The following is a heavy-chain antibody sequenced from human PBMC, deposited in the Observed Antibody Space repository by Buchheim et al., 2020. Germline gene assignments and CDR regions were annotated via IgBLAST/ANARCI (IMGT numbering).Heavy chain of an antibody. CDR2: IYYSGST. CDR3: ARGHIGSSPPLY. V-gene: IGHV4-61*08. Sequence: QVQLQESGPGLVKPSQTLSLTCTVSGGSISSGDYYWSWIRQPPGKGLERIGYIYYSGSTNYNPSLKSRLTTSADTTTNQFSLNLTSVTAADTAVYYCARGHIGSSPPLYWGQGTL. D-gene: IGHD1-26*01. J-gene: IGHJ4*02. CDR1: GGSISSGDYY.